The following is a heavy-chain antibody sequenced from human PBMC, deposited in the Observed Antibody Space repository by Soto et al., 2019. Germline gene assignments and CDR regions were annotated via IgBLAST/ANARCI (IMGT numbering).Heavy chain of an antibody. CDR2: ISWNSGDI. J-gene: IGHJ4*02. D-gene: IGHD3-10*01. CDR1: GFTFNKYA. V-gene: IGHV3-9*01. Sequence: EVLLVESGGGLVQPGRSLRLSCAASGFTFNKYAMHWVRQAPGKGLEWVSSISWNSGDINYADSVRGRFIISRDNTKNALYLQMNSLTTEDTARYYCAQNKGILWFGELSFWGQGARVTVSS. CDR3: AQNKGILWFGELSF.